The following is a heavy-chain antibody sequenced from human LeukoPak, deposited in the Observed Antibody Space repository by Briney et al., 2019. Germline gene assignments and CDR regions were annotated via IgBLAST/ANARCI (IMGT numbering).Heavy chain of an antibody. CDR2: MYHTGTI. CDR3: ATGRYSGSVDY. D-gene: IGHD1-26*01. J-gene: IGHJ4*02. Sequence: SETLSLTCAVSGYSLGSGFYCGWVRQPPGKGLEWIGNMYHTGTIYYNPSLRSRLTISEDTSKSHFSLTVDSVTAADTAVYYCATGRYSGSVDYWGQGILVTVSS. CDR1: GYSLGSGFY. V-gene: IGHV4-38-2*01.